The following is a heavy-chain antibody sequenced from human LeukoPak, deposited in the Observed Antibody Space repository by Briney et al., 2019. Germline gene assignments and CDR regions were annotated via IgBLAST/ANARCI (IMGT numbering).Heavy chain of an antibody. J-gene: IGHJ5*02. Sequence: VASVKVSCKASGGTFSSYAISWVRQAPGQGLEWMGGIIPIFGTANYAQKFQGRVTITADKSTSTAYMELSSLRSEDTAVYYCARSHYDYVWGSYRFIWFDPWGQGTLVTVSS. CDR2: IIPIFGTA. CDR1: GGTFSSYA. CDR3: ARSHYDYVWGSYRFIWFDP. D-gene: IGHD3-16*02. V-gene: IGHV1-69*06.